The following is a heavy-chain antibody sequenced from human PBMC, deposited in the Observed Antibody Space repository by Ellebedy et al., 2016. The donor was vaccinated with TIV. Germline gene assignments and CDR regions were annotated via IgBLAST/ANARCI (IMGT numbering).Heavy chain of an antibody. Sequence: MPSETLSLTCAVYGGSFSGYYWSWIRQPPGKGLEWIGEINHSGSTNYNPSLKSRVTISVDTSKNQFSLKLSSVTAADTAVYYCASFTYYYDSSGYLDYWGQGTLVTVSS. J-gene: IGHJ4*02. CDR2: INHSGST. D-gene: IGHD3-22*01. V-gene: IGHV4-34*01. CDR3: ASFTYYYDSSGYLDY. CDR1: GGSFSGYY.